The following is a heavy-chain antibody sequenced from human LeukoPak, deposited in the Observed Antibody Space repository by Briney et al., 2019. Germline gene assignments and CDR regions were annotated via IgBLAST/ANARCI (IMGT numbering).Heavy chain of an antibody. CDR2: IIPILGIA. V-gene: IGHV1-69*10. CDR3: ARVLELRGYYGMDV. D-gene: IGHD1-7*01. CDR1: GGTFSSYA. J-gene: IGHJ6*02. Sequence: GASVKVSCKASGGTFSSYAISWVRQAPGQGLEWMGGIIPILGIANYAQKFQGRVTITADKSTSTAYMELSSLRSEDTAVYYCARVLELRGYYGMDVWGQGTTVTVSS.